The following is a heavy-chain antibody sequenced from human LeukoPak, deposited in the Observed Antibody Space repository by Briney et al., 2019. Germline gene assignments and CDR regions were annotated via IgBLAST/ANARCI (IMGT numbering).Heavy chain of an antibody. CDR1: GGSISSYY. D-gene: IGHD3-10*01. Sequence: SETLSLTCTVSGGSISSYYWSWIRQPPGKGLEWIGYIYYSGSTNYNPSLKSRVTISVDTSKNQFSLKLSSVTAADTAVCYCARQRRRFGDPTYNWFDPWGQGTLVTVSS. CDR2: IYYSGST. V-gene: IGHV4-59*08. CDR3: ARQRRRFGDPTYNWFDP. J-gene: IGHJ5*02.